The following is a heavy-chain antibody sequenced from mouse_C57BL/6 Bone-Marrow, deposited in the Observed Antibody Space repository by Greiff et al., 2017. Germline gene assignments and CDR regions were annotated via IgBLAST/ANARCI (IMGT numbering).Heavy chain of an antibody. D-gene: IGHD2-2*01. CDR3: ARGEYGYDGDY. V-gene: IGHV1-26*01. Sequence: EVQLQQSGPELVKPGASVKISCKASGYTFTDYYMNWVKQSHGKSLEWIGDINPNNGGTSYNQKFKGKATLTVDKSSSTAYMELRSLTSEDSAVYYCARGEYGYDGDYWGQGTTLTVSS. CDR2: INPNNGGT. CDR1: GYTFTDYY. J-gene: IGHJ2*01.